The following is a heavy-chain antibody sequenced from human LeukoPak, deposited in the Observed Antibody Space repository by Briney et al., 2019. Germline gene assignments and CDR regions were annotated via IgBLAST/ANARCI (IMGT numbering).Heavy chain of an antibody. Sequence: GGSPRLSCAASGFTFSTYSMNWVRQAPGKGLEWVSYISSGSSSISYADSVKGRFTISRDNAKNSLYLQMNSLRDEDTAVYYCARVRWASYYFEYWGQGTLVTVSS. J-gene: IGHJ4*02. CDR1: GFTFSTYS. CDR2: ISSGSSSI. D-gene: IGHD4-23*01. CDR3: ARVRWASYYFEY. V-gene: IGHV3-48*02.